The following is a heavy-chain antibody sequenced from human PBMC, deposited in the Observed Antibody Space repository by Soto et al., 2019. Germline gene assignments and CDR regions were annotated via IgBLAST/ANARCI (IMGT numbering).Heavy chain of an antibody. CDR1: GFSLITSGLG. D-gene: IGHD3-10*01. Sequence: SGATLVNPTQTLTLTFTFSGFSLITSGLGVGWIRQPPGKALEWLALIYWDDDKRYSPSLKSRLTITKDTSKNQVVLTMTNMDPVDTATYYCAHRHGPMVRGGWYYSGMDVWGQGT. CDR3: AHRHGPMVRGGWYYSGMDV. V-gene: IGHV2-5*02. J-gene: IGHJ6*02. CDR2: IYWDDDK.